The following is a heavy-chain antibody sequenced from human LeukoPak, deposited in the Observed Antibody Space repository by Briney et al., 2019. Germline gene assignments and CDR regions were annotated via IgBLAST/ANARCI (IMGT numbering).Heavy chain of an antibody. V-gene: IGHV3-7*01. J-gene: IGHJ4*02. CDR3: SRSLDY. CDR1: GFPFSDYW. Sequence: GGSLRLSCAASGFPFSDYWMDWVRQAPGKGMEWVANINQDGSTQYYAASVKGRFTISRDNAKSSLYLQMNILRAEDTAVYYCSRSLDYLGQGALVTVSS. CDR2: INQDGSTQ.